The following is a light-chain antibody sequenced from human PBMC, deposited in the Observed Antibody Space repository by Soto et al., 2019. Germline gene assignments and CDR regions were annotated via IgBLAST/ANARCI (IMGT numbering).Light chain of an antibody. CDR3: QQRSNWPRT. CDR1: QSVSSY. J-gene: IGKJ2*01. V-gene: IGKV3-11*01. Sequence: EVVLTQSPATLSLSPGEGATLSCRASQSVSSYLAWYQQKPGQAPRLLIYDVSNRATGIPARFSGSGSGTDFTLTISSLEPEDFAVYYWQQRSNWPRTFGQGTRLEIK. CDR2: DVS.